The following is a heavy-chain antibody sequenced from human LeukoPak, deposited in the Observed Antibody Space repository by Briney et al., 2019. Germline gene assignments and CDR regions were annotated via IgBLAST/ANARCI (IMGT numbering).Heavy chain of an antibody. Sequence: SETLSLTCTLSGGSISSYYWSWIRQPPGKGLEWIGYIYYSGSTNYNPSLKSRVTISVDTSKNQVSLKLSSVTAADTAVYYCAHYGSGRVFGYWGQGTLVTVSS. D-gene: IGHD3-10*01. CDR1: GGSISSYY. J-gene: IGHJ4*02. CDR3: AHYGSGRVFGY. V-gene: IGHV4-59*01. CDR2: IYYSGST.